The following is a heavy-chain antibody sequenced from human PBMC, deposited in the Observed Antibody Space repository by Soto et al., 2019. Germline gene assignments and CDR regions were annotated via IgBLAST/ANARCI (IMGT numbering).Heavy chain of an antibody. D-gene: IGHD3-22*01. CDR2: IYYSGST. V-gene: IGHV4-59*02. Sequence: PSETLSLTCTVSGGSVSSYYWSWIRQPPGKGLEWIGYIYYSGSTNYNPSLKSRVTISVDTSKNQFSLKLSSVTAADTAMYYCAGYYYDSSGYYEDYWGQGTLVTVSS. J-gene: IGHJ4*02. CDR3: AGYYYDSSGYYEDY. CDR1: GGSVSSYY.